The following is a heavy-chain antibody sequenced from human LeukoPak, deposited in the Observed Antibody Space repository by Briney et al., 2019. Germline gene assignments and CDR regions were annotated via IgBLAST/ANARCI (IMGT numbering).Heavy chain of an antibody. D-gene: IGHD6-6*01. V-gene: IGHV4-59*08. J-gene: IGHJ4*02. CDR1: GDSISGYY. Sequence: SETLSLTCTVSGDSISGYYWSWIRQPPGKGLEWIGNVHYSGSTTYHPSLQSRVTISIDTSKKQFSLKLRSVTAADLAVYYCARHSSLQGYYFDYWGRGTLVTVSS. CDR3: ARHSSLQGYYFDY. CDR2: VHYSGST.